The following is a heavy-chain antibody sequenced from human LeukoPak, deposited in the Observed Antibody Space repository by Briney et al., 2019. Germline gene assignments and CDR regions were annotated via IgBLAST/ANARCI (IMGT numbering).Heavy chain of an antibody. J-gene: IGHJ4*02. Sequence: GGSLRLSCAASGFTFDDYGMTWVRQAPGKGLEWVSGISPSGDITYYADSVKGRFTISRDNSKNTLYLEVISLTAEDTAVYYCAKDDAWLRFGEWSQGTLVTVSS. CDR2: ISPSGDIT. V-gene: IGHV3-23*01. D-gene: IGHD3-10*01. CDR3: AKDDAWLRFGE. CDR1: GFTFDDYG.